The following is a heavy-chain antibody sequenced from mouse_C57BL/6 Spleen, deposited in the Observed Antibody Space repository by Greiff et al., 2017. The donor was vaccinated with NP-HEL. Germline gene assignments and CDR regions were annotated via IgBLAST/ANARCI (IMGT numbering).Heavy chain of an antibody. Sequence: EVKLVESEGGLVQPGSSMKLSCTASGFTFSDYYMAWVRQVPEKGLEWVANINYDGSSTYYLDSLKSRFIISRDNAKNILYLQMSSLKSEDTATYYCARVAYGSSFDYWGQGTTLTVSS. CDR1: GFTFSDYY. CDR2: INYDGSST. D-gene: IGHD1-1*01. J-gene: IGHJ2*01. CDR3: ARVAYGSSFDY. V-gene: IGHV5-16*01.